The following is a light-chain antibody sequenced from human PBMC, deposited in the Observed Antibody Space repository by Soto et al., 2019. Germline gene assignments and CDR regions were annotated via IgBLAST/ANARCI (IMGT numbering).Light chain of an antibody. CDR2: STS. CDR1: QVIGNP. V-gene: IGKV1-17*01. J-gene: IGKJ1*01. CDR3: QQYKNGWT. Sequence: IQMAQSPSSLSASVGDRVTVTCRSSQVIGNPYIGWYQQRVGRPPKRLIYSTSALQSGVPWRFSGSGSGTEFSLTISSLQSEDFAIYYCQQYKNGWTFGQGT.